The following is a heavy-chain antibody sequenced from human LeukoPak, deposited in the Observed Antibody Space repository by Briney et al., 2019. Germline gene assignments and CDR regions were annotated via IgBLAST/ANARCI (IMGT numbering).Heavy chain of an antibody. D-gene: IGHD3-10*01. CDR3: VRGRGSYGWFDP. Sequence: GSLRLSCAASGFTSSSYWMHWVRQVPGKGLVWVSRISGDGTARNYADSVKGRFTISRDDAKNTVDLQMNSLRGEDTAGYYCVRGRGSYGWFDPWGQGTLVTVSS. J-gene: IGHJ5*02. CDR1: GFTSSSYW. CDR2: ISGDGTAR. V-gene: IGHV3-74*01.